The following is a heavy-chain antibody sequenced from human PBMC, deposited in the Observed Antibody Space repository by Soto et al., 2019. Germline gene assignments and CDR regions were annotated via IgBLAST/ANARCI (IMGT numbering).Heavy chain of an antibody. CDR3: AGVVCSSSSCYRQGCDF. V-gene: IGHV3-23*01. CDR1: EFTFSTYA. J-gene: IGHJ4*02. D-gene: IGHD2-2*02. CDR2: ISGSGGST. Sequence: GGSLRLSCVASEFTFSTYAMSWVRQAPGKGLEWVSTISGSGGSTYYADSVKGRFTISRDSSKNTLFLQMNSLRAEDTAVYFCAGVVCSSSSCYRQGCDFWGQGTLVTVSS.